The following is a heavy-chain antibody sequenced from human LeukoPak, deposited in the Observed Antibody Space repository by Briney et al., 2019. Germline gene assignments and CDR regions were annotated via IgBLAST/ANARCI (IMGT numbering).Heavy chain of an antibody. CDR2: INHSGST. V-gene: IGHV4-34*01. J-gene: IGHJ4*02. D-gene: IGHD4-17*01. CDR3: ARAPDYGGNSGDY. Sequence: SETLSLTCAVYGGSFSGYYWSWIRQPPGKGLGWIGEINHSGSTNYNPSLKSRVTISVDTSKNQFSLKLSSVTAADTAVYYCARAPDYGGNSGDYWGQGTLVTVSS. CDR1: GGSFSGYY.